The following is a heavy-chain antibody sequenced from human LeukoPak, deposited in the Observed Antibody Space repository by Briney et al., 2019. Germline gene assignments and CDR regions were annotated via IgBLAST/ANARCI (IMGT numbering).Heavy chain of an antibody. V-gene: IGHV1-8*01. CDR2: MNPNSGNT. J-gene: IGHJ6*02. Sequence: GASVKVSCKASGYTFTSYDIHWVRQATGQGLEWMGWMNPNSGNTGYAQKFQGRVTMTRNTSISTAYMELSSLRSEDTAVYYCARGRAYYYDSSGYYDYYYGMDVWGQGTTVAVSS. CDR1: GYTFTSYD. CDR3: ARGRAYYYDSSGYYDYYYGMDV. D-gene: IGHD3-22*01.